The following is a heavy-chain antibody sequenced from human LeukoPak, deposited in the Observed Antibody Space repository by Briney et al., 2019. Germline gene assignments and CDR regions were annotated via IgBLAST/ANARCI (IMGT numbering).Heavy chain of an antibody. J-gene: IGHJ4*02. V-gene: IGHV5-51*01. D-gene: IGHD1-1*01. CDR1: GYSFTSYW. CDR2: IYPGDSDT. Sequence: GESLKISCKGSGYSFTSYWIGWVRQMPGKGLGWMGIIYPGDSDTRYSPSFQGQVTISADKSISTAYLQWSSLKASDTAMYYCARYLAGTGISSYYFDYWGQGTLVTVPS. CDR3: ARYLAGTGISSYYFDY.